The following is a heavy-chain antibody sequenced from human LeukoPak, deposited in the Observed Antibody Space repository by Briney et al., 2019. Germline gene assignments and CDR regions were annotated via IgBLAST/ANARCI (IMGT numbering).Heavy chain of an antibody. V-gene: IGHV3-48*03. Sequence: PGGSLRLSCAASGFSFSSYEMNWVRQAPGKGLEWGSYISSSGSTIYYADSVKGRFTISRDNAKNSLYLQMNIRMSDATADYYCARWTWEHDLFDYWGQGTLVTVSS. J-gene: IGHJ4*02. D-gene: IGHD1-26*01. CDR2: ISSSGSTI. CDR3: ARWTWEHDLFDY. CDR1: GFSFSSYE.